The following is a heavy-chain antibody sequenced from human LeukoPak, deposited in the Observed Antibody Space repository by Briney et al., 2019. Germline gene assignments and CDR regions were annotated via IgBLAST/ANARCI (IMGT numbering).Heavy chain of an antibody. CDR3: ARGTPVPAADYFDY. CDR2: INPNSGGT. D-gene: IGHD2-2*01. V-gene: IGHV1-2*02. J-gene: IGHJ4*02. CDR1: GYTFTGYY. Sequence: GASVKVSCKASGYTFTGYYMHWVGQAPGQGLEWVGWINPNSGGTNYAQKFQGRVTMTRDTTISTAYMELSRMRSDDTAVYYCARGTPVPAADYFDYWGQGNLVTVSS.